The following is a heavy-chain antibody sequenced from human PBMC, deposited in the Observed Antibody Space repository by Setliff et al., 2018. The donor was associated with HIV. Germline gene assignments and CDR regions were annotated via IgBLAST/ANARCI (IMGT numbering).Heavy chain of an antibody. CDR3: GRAPPYCSGGSCADY. CDR2: IHSSSSRI. J-gene: IGHJ4*02. D-gene: IGHD2-15*01. CDR1: GGSFSNYY. Sequence: KTSETLSLTCAVYGGSFSNYYWSWLRQTPGKGLEWVSFIHSSSSRIYYADSVKGRFTVSRDNAKNSLYLTMNNLRAEDTAVYYCGRAPPYCSGGSCADYWGQGTLVTVSS. V-gene: IGHV3-11*04.